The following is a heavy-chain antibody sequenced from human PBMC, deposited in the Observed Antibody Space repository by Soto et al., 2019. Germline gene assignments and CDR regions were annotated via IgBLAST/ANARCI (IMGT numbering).Heavy chain of an antibody. CDR3: ARQYCNGDSCNSVDY. CDR2: ISYHGSNK. CDR1: GFTFSSNV. V-gene: IGHV3-30-3*01. Sequence: QVQLVESGGGVVQPGRSLTLSCAASGFTFSSNVIHWVRQAPGNGLEWVAVISYHGSNKLYADSVKGRFTISRDNSKNTLYLQMNSLRAEDTAVYYCARQYCNGDSCNSVDYWGQGTLVTVSS. D-gene: IGHD2-15*01. J-gene: IGHJ4*02.